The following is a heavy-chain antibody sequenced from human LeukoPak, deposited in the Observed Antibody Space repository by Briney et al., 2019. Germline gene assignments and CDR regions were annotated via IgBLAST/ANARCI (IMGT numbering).Heavy chain of an antibody. V-gene: IGHV1-46*01. D-gene: IGHD6-19*01. CDR1: GYTFINYY. CDR3: ARGGYSSPRGWFDP. J-gene: IGHJ5*02. Sequence: ASVKVSCKASGYTFINYYIHWVRQAPGQGLEWMGIINPSGGSTTYPQKFQGRVTMTRDMSTSTVYMDLSSLRSEDTAVYYCARGGYSSPRGWFDPWGQGTLVTVSS. CDR2: INPSGGST.